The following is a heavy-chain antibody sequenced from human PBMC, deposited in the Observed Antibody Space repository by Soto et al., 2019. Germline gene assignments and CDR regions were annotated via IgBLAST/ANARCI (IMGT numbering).Heavy chain of an antibody. D-gene: IGHD6-6*01. V-gene: IGHV5-51*01. CDR2: IYPGDSDT. Sequence: LKISWQRSAHNSTSYQNAAARQMPAQDLEWMGIIYPGDSDTSYSPSFQGQVTISADKSHRTAYLQWTSLKASDTALYYCARTRSFTLGFYYDGMDVWGQGTTVTVSS. J-gene: IGHJ6*02. CDR1: AHNSTSYQ. CDR3: ARTRSFTLGFYYDGMDV.